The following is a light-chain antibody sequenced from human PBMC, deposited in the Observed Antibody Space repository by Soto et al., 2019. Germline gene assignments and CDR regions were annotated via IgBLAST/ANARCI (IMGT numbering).Light chain of an antibody. J-gene: IGLJ1*01. Sequence: QSVLTQPPSVSAAPGQKVTISCSGSSSNIGNNYVSWYQQLPGTAPKLLIYDNNKRPSGIPDRFSGSKSGTSATLGITGLQTGDEVDYYCGTWDSSLSVFYVFGTGTRSPS. CDR3: GTWDSSLSVFYV. CDR1: SSNIGNNY. CDR2: DNN. V-gene: IGLV1-51*01.